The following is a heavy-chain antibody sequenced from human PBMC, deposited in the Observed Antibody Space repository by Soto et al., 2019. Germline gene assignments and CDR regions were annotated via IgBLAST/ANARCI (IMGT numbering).Heavy chain of an antibody. CDR1: GGSISSSAYY. CDR2: VYYTGIT. D-gene: IGHD2-15*01. J-gene: IGHJ3*02. Sequence: QMHLQQSGPGVVKPSETLSLTCTVSGGSISSSAYYCGWIRQPPGKGLEWIGSVYYTGITDYKSSLESRVSISADTSKNQFSLRLTSLSAADTAVYFCARQGRPGYCTGGNCYPTFDIWGPGTMVTVSS. V-gene: IGHV4-39*01. CDR3: ARQGRPGYCTGGNCYPTFDI.